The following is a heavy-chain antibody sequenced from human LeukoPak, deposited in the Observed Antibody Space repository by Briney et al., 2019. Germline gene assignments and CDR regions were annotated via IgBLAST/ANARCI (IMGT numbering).Heavy chain of an antibody. J-gene: IGHJ1*01. D-gene: IGHD2-8*02. V-gene: IGHV3-15*01. CDR2: IKTVSGGGAT. CDR3: TTTGTA. CDR1: GFIFSNEW. Sequence: GGSLRLSCAASGFIFSNEWMIWVRQAPGKGLEWVARIKTVSGGGATDYAAPVKGRFTISRDDSKNALYLQMNSLKTEDTAVYYCTTTGTAWGQGTLVAVSS.